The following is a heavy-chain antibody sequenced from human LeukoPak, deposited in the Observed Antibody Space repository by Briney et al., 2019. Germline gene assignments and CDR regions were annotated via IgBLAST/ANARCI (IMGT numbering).Heavy chain of an antibody. J-gene: IGHJ6*03. Sequence: ASVKVSCKASGGTFSSYAISWVRQAPGQGLEWMGGIIPIFGTANYAQKFQGRVTITTDESTSTAYMELSSLRSEDTAVYYCARDVGHCTNGVCPYYYYYYMDVWGKGTTVTVSS. CDR1: GGTFSSYA. CDR2: IIPIFGTA. V-gene: IGHV1-69*05. CDR3: ARDVGHCTNGVCPYYYYYYMDV. D-gene: IGHD2-8*01.